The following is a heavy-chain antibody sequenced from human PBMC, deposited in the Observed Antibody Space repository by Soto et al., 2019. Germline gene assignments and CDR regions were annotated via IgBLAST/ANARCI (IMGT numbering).Heavy chain of an antibody. Sequence: SETLSLTCTVSGGSISSSSYYWGWIRQPPGKGLEWIGSIYYSGSTYYNPSLKSRVTISVDTSKNQFSLKLSSVTAADTAVYYCARGPMHCSSTSCLSYYFDYWGQGTLVTVSS. CDR1: GGSISSSSYY. V-gene: IGHV4-39*07. D-gene: IGHD2-2*01. CDR2: IYYSGST. CDR3: ARGPMHCSSTSCLSYYFDY. J-gene: IGHJ4*02.